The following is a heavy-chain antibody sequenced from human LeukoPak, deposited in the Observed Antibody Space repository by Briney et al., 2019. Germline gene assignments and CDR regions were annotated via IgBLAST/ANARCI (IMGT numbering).Heavy chain of an antibody. CDR3: ARSRLDSAGYYGLFYFDY. J-gene: IGHJ4*02. V-gene: IGHV4-59*08. Sequence: TSSEALSLTCSVSGGSINNYFWSWIRQPPGKGLEWIGNIYYTGSTHYNPSLRSRVTISVDRSKSQFSLRLSSVTAADTAVYYCARSRLDSAGYYGLFYFDYWGQGALVTVSS. CDR1: GGSINNYF. CDR2: IYYTGST. D-gene: IGHD3-22*01.